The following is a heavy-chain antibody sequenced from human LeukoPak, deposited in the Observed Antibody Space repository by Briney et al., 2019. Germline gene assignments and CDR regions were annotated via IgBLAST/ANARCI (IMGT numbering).Heavy chain of an antibody. CDR3: ARDRVIAVAGTAFGY. CDR2: ISAYNGNT. CDR1: GYTFTSYG. V-gene: IGHV1-18*01. Sequence: ASVKVSCKASGYTFTSYGISWVRQAPGQGLEWMGWISAYNGNTNYAQKLQGRVTMTTDTSTSTAYMELRSLRSDDTAVYYWARDRVIAVAGTAFGYWGQGTLVTVSS. D-gene: IGHD6-19*01. J-gene: IGHJ4*02.